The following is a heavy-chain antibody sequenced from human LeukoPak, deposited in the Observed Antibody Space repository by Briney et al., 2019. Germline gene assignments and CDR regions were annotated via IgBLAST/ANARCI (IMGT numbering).Heavy chain of an antibody. D-gene: IGHD3-3*01. CDR2: ISGSGGST. V-gene: IGHV3-23*01. CDR3: ARDRGFLEWSGDAFDI. J-gene: IGHJ3*02. Sequence: GGSLRLSCAASGFTFSSYAMSWVRQAPGKGLEWVSAISGSGGSTYCADSVKGRFTISRDNSKNTLYLQMNSLRAEDTAVYYCARDRGFLEWSGDAFDIWGQGTMVTVSS. CDR1: GFTFSSYA.